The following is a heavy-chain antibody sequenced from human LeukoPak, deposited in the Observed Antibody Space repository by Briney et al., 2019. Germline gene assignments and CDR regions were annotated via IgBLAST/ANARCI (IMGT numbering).Heavy chain of an antibody. Sequence: GGSLRLSCAASGFTFSTYWMHWVRQAPGKGLVWVSRINSDGSTTSYADSVKGRFTISRDNAKNTLYLQMNSLRAEDTAVYYCARASDSSGYYDYWGQGTLVTVSS. D-gene: IGHD3-22*01. J-gene: IGHJ4*02. CDR1: GFTFSTYW. CDR2: INSDGSTT. V-gene: IGHV3-74*01. CDR3: ARASDSSGYYDY.